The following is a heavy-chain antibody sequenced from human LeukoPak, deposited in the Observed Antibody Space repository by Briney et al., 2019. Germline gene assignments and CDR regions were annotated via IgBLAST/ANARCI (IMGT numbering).Heavy chain of an antibody. V-gene: IGHV3-30*18. CDR1: GFTFSSYG. CDR2: ISYDGSNK. Sequence: GGSLRLSCAASGFTFSSYGMHWVRQAPGKGLEWVAVISYDGSNKYYADSVKGRFTISRDNSKNTLYLQMNSLRAEDTAVYYCAKGDNYYYYYMDVWGKGTTVTISS. J-gene: IGHJ6*03. CDR3: AKGDNYYYYYMDV.